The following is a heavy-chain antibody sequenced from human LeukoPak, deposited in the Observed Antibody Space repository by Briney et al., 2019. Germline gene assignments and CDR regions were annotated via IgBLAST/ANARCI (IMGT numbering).Heavy chain of an antibody. Sequence: ASVKVSCKASGYTFTDYYVHWVRQAPGQGPEWMGWINPSSGDTKYAQRFQGRVTMTRDTSISTVYMDLSRLTSDDMAVYYCARVGYYYGSGPYPDTFNLWGQGTMVTVSS. CDR2: INPSSGDT. CDR1: GYTFTDYY. V-gene: IGHV1-2*02. CDR3: ARVGYYYGSGPYPDTFNL. J-gene: IGHJ3*01. D-gene: IGHD3-10*01.